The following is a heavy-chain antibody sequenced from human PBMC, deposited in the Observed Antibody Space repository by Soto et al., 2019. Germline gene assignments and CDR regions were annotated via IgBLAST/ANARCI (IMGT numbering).Heavy chain of an antibody. Sequence: QVQLQESGPGLVKPSETLSLTCTVSGGSISSYYWSWIRQPPGKGLEWIGYIYYSGSTNYNPSLKRRGTISVDTSNNRFSLKLLSVPAADTAVYYCARRYGSFFDYWGQGTLVTVAS. CDR2: IYYSGST. CDR1: GGSISSYY. J-gene: IGHJ4*02. CDR3: ARRYGSFFDY. V-gene: IGHV4-59*08. D-gene: IGHD2-15*01.